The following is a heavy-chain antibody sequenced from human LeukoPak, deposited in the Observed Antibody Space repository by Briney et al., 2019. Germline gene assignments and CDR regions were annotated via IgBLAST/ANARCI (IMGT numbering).Heavy chain of an antibody. V-gene: IGHV4-59*12. J-gene: IGHJ5*02. CDR1: GGSISSYY. CDR2: IYYSGST. CDR3: AREGIAAAGREFDP. D-gene: IGHD6-13*01. Sequence: SETLSLTCTVSGGSISSYYWSWIRQPPGKGLEWIGYIYYSGSTNYNPSLKSRVTISVDTSKNQFSLKLSSVTAADTAVYYCAREGIAAAGREFDPWGQGTLVTVSS.